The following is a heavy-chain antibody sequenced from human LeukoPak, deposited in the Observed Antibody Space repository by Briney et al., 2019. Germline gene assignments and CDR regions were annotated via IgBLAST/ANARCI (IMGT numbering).Heavy chain of an antibody. CDR3: ARDESGYASGWPYFDY. CDR1: GGSISSYY. D-gene: IGHD5-12*01. V-gene: IGHV4-59*12. CDR2: IYYSGST. J-gene: IGHJ4*02. Sequence: SETLSLTCTVSGGSISSYYWSWIRQPPGKGLEWIGYIYYSGSTYYNPSLKSRVTISVDTSKNQFSLKLSSVTAADTAVYYCARDESGYASGWPYFDYWGQGTLVTVSS.